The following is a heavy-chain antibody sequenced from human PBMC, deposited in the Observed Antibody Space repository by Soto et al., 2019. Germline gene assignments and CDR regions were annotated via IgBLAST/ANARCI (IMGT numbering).Heavy chain of an antibody. CDR1: GFTFSSYW. J-gene: IGHJ1*01. CDR2: ISNDGSST. V-gene: IGHV3-74*01. Sequence: VHLVESGGGLVQPGGSLRLSCVASGFTFSSYWMHWVRQAPGKGLVWVSSISNDGSSTSYADPVKGRFTISRDNAKNTLYLQMNSLRAEDTAVYYFARLPNKSPQNWGQGTLVLVSP. CDR3: ARLPNKSPQN.